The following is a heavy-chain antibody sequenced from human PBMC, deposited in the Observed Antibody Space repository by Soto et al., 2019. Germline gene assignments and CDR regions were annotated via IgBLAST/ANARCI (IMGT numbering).Heavy chain of an antibody. D-gene: IGHD2-8*01. V-gene: IGHV4-39*01. CDR2: IYYDGRT. CDR3: ARRSHTNWPAY. CDR1: GGSISSGGYS. Sequence: PSETLSLTCAVSGGSISSGGYSWSWIRQPPGKGLEWVGSIYYDGRTYYNASLKSRVTISVDTSKNQFSLKVNSVTVADTAVYYCARRSHTNWPAYWGRGTQVTVSS. J-gene: IGHJ4*01.